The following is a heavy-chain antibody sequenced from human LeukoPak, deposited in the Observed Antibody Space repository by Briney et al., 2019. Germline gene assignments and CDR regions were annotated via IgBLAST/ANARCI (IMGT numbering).Heavy chain of an antibody. Sequence: GGSLRLSCAASGFTFSTYTMNWVRQAPGKGLEWVSSISSSSSNIYYADSVKGRFTISRDNAMNSVYQQMNSLRVEDTAVYYCARGYQRPDYWGQGTLITVSS. D-gene: IGHD2-2*01. CDR3: ARGYQRPDY. CDR2: ISSSSSNI. J-gene: IGHJ4*02. CDR1: GFTFSTYT. V-gene: IGHV3-21*01.